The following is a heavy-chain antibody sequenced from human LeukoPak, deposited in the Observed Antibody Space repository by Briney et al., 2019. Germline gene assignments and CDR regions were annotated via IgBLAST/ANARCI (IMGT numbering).Heavy chain of an antibody. CDR1: GGSISSSSYY. V-gene: IGHV4-39*06. D-gene: IGHD6-19*01. Sequence: SETLSLTCTVSGGSISSSSYYWGWIRQPPGKGLEWIGSIYYSGTTWYNPSLQSRVTISLDTSKNQFTLHLTSVTAADTAVYYCARDRRAVAGPAFDYWGQGTLVTVSS. CDR2: IYYSGTT. J-gene: IGHJ4*02. CDR3: ARDRRAVAGPAFDY.